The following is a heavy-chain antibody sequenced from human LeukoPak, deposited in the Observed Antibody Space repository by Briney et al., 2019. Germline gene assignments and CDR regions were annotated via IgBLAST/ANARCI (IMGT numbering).Heavy chain of an antibody. D-gene: IGHD6-13*01. CDR1: GGSFSGYY. CDR2: INHSGST. V-gene: IGHV4-34*01. CDR3: ARVPGYSSRTNWFDP. Sequence: SETLSLTCAVYGGSFSGYYWGWIRQPPGKGLEWIGEINHSGSTNYNPSLKSRVTISVDTSKNQFSLKLSSVTAADTAVYYCARVPGYSSRTNWFDPWGQGTLVTVSS. J-gene: IGHJ5*02.